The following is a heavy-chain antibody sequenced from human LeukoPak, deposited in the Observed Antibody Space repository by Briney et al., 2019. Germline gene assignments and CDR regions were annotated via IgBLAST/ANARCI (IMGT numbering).Heavy chain of an antibody. D-gene: IGHD3-22*01. CDR1: GSPFTSYD. CDR3: ARGYYDSSGYSDY. Sequence: ASVKFSCKASGSPFTSYDINWVRQATGQGLEWMGWMNPNSGNTGYAQKFQGRVTMTRNTSISTAYMELSSLRSEDTAVYYCARGYYDSSGYSDYWGQGTLVTVSS. CDR2: MNPNSGNT. V-gene: IGHV1-8*01. J-gene: IGHJ4*02.